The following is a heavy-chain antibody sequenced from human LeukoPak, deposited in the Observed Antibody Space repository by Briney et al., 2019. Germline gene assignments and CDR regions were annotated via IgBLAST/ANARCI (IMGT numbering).Heavy chain of an antibody. Sequence: ASVKVSCKASGYTFTSYDINWVRQATGQGVEWMGWMKPNRGNTGYAQKFKGRVTMTRNTSISTAYMELRSLRSEDTAVYYWAIDCSSTSCYYYYMDVWGKGTTVTVSS. D-gene: IGHD2-2*01. J-gene: IGHJ6*03. CDR1: GYTFTSYD. CDR3: AIDCSSTSCYYYYMDV. V-gene: IGHV1-8*01. CDR2: MKPNRGNT.